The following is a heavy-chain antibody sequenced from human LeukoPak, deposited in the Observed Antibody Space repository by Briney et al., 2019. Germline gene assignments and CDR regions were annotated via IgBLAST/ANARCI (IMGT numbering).Heavy chain of an antibody. CDR1: GGSISSSSYY. Sequence: PSETLSLTCTVSGGSISSSSYYWGWIRQPPGKGLEWIGSIYYSGSTYYNPSLKSRVTISVDTSKNQFSLKLSSVTAADTAVYYCARTICGSSCPRSGIDVWGQGTTVTVSS. D-gene: IGHD6-13*01. J-gene: IGHJ6*02. V-gene: IGHV4-39*01. CDR3: ARTICGSSCPRSGIDV. CDR2: IYYSGST.